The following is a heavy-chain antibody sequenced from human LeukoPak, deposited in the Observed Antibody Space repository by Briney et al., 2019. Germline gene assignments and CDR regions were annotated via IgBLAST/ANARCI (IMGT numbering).Heavy chain of an antibody. CDR1: GFIFSDYD. Sequence: GGSLRLSCEASGFIFSDYDMHWVRQTPGKGLEWVAVIWYDGSNKYYADSVKGRFTISRDNSRNTLYLQMNSLRAEDTAVYYCAKDRLWFGELLGAFDIWGQGTMVTVSS. J-gene: IGHJ3*02. CDR3: AKDRLWFGELLGAFDI. D-gene: IGHD3-10*01. CDR2: IWYDGSNK. V-gene: IGHV3-33*06.